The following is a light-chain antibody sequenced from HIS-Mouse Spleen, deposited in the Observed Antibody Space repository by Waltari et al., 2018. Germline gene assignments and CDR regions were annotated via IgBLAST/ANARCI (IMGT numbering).Light chain of an antibody. CDR3: NSRDSSGNHVV. CDR1: SLRSYY. Sequence: SSELTQDPAVSVALGQTVRITCQGDSLRSYYASWYQQKPGQATVLVIYGKNNRPSGIPDRFSGSSAGNTASLTITGAQAEGEADYYCNSRDSSGNHVVFGGGTKLTVL. V-gene: IGLV3-19*01. CDR2: GKN. J-gene: IGLJ2*01.